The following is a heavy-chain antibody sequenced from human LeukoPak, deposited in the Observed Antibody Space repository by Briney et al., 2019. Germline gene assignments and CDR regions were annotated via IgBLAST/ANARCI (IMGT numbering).Heavy chain of an antibody. D-gene: IGHD5-18*01. J-gene: IGHJ4*02. Sequence: GESLKISCKGSGYTFTTYWTGWVRQMPGKGLEWMGIIYPGDSDTRYSPSFQGQVTISADKSISTAYLQWSSLKASDTAIYYCARQGTAMADYWGQGTLVTVSS. CDR3: ARQGTAMADY. CDR2: IYPGDSDT. CDR1: GYTFTTYW. V-gene: IGHV5-51*01.